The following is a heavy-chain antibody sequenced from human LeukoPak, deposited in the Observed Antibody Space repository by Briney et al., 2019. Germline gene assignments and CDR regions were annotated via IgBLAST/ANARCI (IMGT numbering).Heavy chain of an antibody. D-gene: IGHD2-2*01. Sequence: ASVTVSCTASGYTFTSYYMHWVRQAPGQGLEWMGLINPSGGSTNYAQKFQGRVTMTRDMSTSTVYMELSSLRSEDTAVYYCARDIRKYQLRSPGMDVWGKGSTVTVSS. CDR1: GYTFTSYY. J-gene: IGHJ6*04. V-gene: IGHV1-46*01. CDR2: INPSGGST. CDR3: ARDIRKYQLRSPGMDV.